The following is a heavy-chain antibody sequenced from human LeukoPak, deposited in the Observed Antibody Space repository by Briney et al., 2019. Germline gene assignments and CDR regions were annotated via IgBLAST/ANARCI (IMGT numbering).Heavy chain of an antibody. CDR3: AKASNGGSYYGVIIDY. J-gene: IGHJ4*02. CDR1: GFTFSSYD. V-gene: IGHV3-13*04. D-gene: IGHD1-26*01. Sequence: PGGSLRLSCAASGFTFSSYDMHWVRQATGKGLEWVSAIGTAGDTYYPGSVKGRFTISRENAKNSLYLQMNSLRAGDTAVYYCAKASNGGSYYGVIIDYWGQGTLVTVSS. CDR2: IGTAGDT.